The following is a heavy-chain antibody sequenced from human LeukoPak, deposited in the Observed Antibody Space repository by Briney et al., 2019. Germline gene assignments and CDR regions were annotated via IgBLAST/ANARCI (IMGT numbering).Heavy chain of an antibody. Sequence: GGSLRLSCAASGFTFSSYSMNWVRQAPGQGLEWVSSISSSSSYIYYADSVKGRFTISRDNAKNSLYLQMNSLRAEDTAVYYCARDHPTGAFDYWGQGTLVTVSS. J-gene: IGHJ4*02. D-gene: IGHD1-14*01. CDR3: ARDHPTGAFDY. CDR1: GFTFSSYS. V-gene: IGHV3-21*01. CDR2: ISSSSSYI.